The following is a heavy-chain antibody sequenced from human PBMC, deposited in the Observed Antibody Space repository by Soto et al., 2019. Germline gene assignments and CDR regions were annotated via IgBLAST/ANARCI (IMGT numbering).Heavy chain of an antibody. Sequence: ASVKVSCKASGGTFSSYAISWVRQAPGQGLEWMGGIIPIFGTANYAQKFQGRVTITADESTSTAYMELNSLRAEDTAVYYCARCPACLGGVVVPAADHDAFDIWGQGTMVTVSS. CDR1: GGTFSSYA. CDR3: ARCPACLGGVVVPAADHDAFDI. V-gene: IGHV1-69*13. CDR2: IIPIFGTA. J-gene: IGHJ3*02. D-gene: IGHD2-2*01.